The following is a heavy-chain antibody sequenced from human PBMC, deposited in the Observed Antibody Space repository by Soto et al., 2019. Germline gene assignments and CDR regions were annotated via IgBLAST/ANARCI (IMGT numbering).Heavy chain of an antibody. CDR3: ARTNPTKYYDYVWGDYRREGMDV. CDR2: INPSSSAT. D-gene: IGHD3-16*02. CDR1: GYTITSYY. V-gene: IGHV1-46*01. J-gene: IGHJ6*02. Sequence: ASVKVSCKASGYTITSYYMHWVRQAPGQGLEWMGIINPSSSATRYSQRFQGRVTITADKSTSTAYMELSSLRSDDTAVYYCARTNPTKYYDYVWGDYRREGMDVWGQGTTVTVSS.